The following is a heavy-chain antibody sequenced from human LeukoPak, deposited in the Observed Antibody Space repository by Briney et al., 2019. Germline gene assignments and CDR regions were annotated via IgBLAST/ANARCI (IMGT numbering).Heavy chain of an antibody. J-gene: IGHJ4*02. CDR2: VNSGGGT. Sequence: GGSLRLSCAASGFTISDSAMSWVRQAPGKGLEWVSTVNSGGGTAYADSVKGRFTISRDNSKNTLFLQMNTLRAEDTAVYYCARGSGVYYDSSSDVDYWGQGTMVTVSS. D-gene: IGHD3-22*01. CDR1: GFTISDSA. V-gene: IGHV3-23*01. CDR3: ARGSGVYYDSSSDVDY.